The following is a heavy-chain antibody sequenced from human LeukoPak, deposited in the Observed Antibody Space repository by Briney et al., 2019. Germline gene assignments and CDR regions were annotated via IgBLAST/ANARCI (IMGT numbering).Heavy chain of an antibody. J-gene: IGHJ4*02. Sequence: ASVKVSCKTSGYSFTSQDMHWVRQAPGQRLEWVGCISPDNGNAQYSQGFQGRVTITRDTSANTAYMELSSLRSEDMAMYYCTLYNYWGQGTLVTVSS. CDR3: TLYNY. D-gene: IGHD2-2*02. CDR1: GYSFTSQD. CDR2: ISPDNGNA. V-gene: IGHV1-3*03.